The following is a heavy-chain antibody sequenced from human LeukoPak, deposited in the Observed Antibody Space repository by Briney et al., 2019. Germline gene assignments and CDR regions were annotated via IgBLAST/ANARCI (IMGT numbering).Heavy chain of an antibody. CDR1: GFXFSTYA. J-gene: IGHJ4*02. Sequence: GRSLRLSCAASGFXFSTYAIHWVRQAPGKGLEWVSSISGSGDNTYYLDSVMGRFTISRDNSKNTLYLHMNSLRAEDTAVYYCAKCCMVRGVFTEYYFDYWGQGTLVTVSS. D-gene: IGHD3-10*01. V-gene: IGHV3-23*01. CDR2: ISGSGDNT. CDR3: AKCCMVRGVFTEYYFDY.